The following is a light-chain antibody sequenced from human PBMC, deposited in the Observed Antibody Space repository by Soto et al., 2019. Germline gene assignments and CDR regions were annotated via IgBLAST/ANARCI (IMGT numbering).Light chain of an antibody. CDR3: QQYGGAPQT. CDR2: GAS. V-gene: IGKV3-20*01. Sequence: EIVVRQSPGTLSLSPGERATLSCRASQSVSNYLVWYQQKPGHAPRLLISGASSRATGIPDRFSGSGSGTEFTLTIRRLEPEDFAVYYCQQYGGAPQTFGQGTKVDIK. J-gene: IGKJ1*01. CDR1: QSVSNY.